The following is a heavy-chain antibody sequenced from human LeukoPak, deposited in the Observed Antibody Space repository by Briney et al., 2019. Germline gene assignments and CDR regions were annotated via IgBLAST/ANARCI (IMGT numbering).Heavy chain of an antibody. Sequence: ASVKVSCKASGYTFTSYGISWVRQAPGQGLEWMGGIIPIFGTANYAQKFQGRVTITADESTSTAYMELSSLRSDDTAVYFCARGAVSGVGFSDFWGQGTLVTVSS. D-gene: IGHD6-19*01. CDR3: ARGAVSGVGFSDF. V-gene: IGHV1-69*13. J-gene: IGHJ4*02. CDR2: IIPIFGTA. CDR1: GYTFTSYG.